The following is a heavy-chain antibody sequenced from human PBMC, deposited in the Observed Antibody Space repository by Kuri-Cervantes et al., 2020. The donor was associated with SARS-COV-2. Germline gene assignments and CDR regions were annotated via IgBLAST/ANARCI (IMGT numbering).Heavy chain of an antibody. CDR3: AKELMYASSGYHYRPWACDI. V-gene: IGHV3-30*14. CDR2: ISYDGSNK. Sequence: GESLKISCVASGFTFSSYAMHWVRQAPGKGLEWVAVISYDGSNKYYADSVKGRFTISRDNSKNTLYLQMNSLRAEDTAVYYCAKELMYASSGYHYRPWACDIWGQGTMVTVSS. CDR1: GFTFSSYA. J-gene: IGHJ3*02. D-gene: IGHD3-22*01.